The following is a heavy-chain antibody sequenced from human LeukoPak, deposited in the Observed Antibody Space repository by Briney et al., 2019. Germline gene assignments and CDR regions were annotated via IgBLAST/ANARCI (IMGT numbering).Heavy chain of an antibody. CDR3: AKHPRIQLWLIGVDY. CDR2: IKQDGTEK. J-gene: IGHJ4*02. D-gene: IGHD5-18*01. CDR1: GFVFSSYW. Sequence: GGSLRLSCAASGFVFSSYWMTWVRQAPGKGLEWVANIKQDGTEKYSVDSVKGRFTISRDNSKNTLYLQMNSLRAEDTAVYYCAKHPRIQLWLIGVDYWGQGTLVTVSS. V-gene: IGHV3-7*03.